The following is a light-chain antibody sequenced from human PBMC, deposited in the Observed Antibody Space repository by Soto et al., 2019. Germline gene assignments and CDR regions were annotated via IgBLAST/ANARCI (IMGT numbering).Light chain of an antibody. J-gene: IGKJ5*01. CDR3: QQRNIWPPVT. CDR2: GAA. CDR1: QSVSSSY. Sequence: EIVLTQSPGTLSLYPGERATLSCRASQSVSSSYLAWYQQKPGQAPRLLISGAASRATGIPDRFSGSGSGTDFTLTISRLEPEDVAVYYCQQRNIWPPVTFGQGTRLEIK. V-gene: IGKV3D-20*02.